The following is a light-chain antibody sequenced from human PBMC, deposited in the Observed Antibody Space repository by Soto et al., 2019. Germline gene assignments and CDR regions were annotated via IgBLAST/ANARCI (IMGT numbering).Light chain of an antibody. CDR2: EGS. V-gene: IGLV2-23*03. CDR3: CSYAGSSTFHVV. J-gene: IGLJ2*01. CDR1: SSDVGSYNL. Sequence: QSALTQPASVSGSPGQSITISCTGTSSDVGSYNLVSWYQQHPGKAPKLMLYEGSKRPSGVSNRFSGSKSGNTASLTISGLQAEDEAYYYCCSYAGSSTFHVVFGGGTKVTVL.